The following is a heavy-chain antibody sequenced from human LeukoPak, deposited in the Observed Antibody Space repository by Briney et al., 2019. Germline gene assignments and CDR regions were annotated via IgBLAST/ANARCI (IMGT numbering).Heavy chain of an antibody. J-gene: IGHJ4*02. V-gene: IGHV3-23*01. D-gene: IGHD3-10*01. CDR2: IRSSGDTT. CDR3: AKEVRESARFYFDY. Sequence: GGSLRLSCAASGFTFNTYAMSWVRQAPGKGLEWVSGIRSSGDTTYYADSVKGRFTISRDNSKNTLYLQMNSLRPEDTAVYYCAKEVRESARFYFDYWGQGTLVTVSS. CDR1: GFTFNTYA.